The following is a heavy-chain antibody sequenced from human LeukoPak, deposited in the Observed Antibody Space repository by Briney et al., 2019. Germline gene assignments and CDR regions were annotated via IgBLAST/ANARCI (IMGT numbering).Heavy chain of an antibody. CDR3: ARDLYPTYYYDGSGYSLDY. CDR2: INPNSGGT. J-gene: IGHJ4*02. D-gene: IGHD3-22*01. Sequence: GASVKVSRKASGYTFTGYFMHWVRQAPGQGLEWMGWINPNSGGTNYAQKFQGRVTMTRDTSISTAYMELSRLRSDDTAVYYCARDLYPTYYYDGSGYSLDYWGQGTLVTVSS. V-gene: IGHV1-2*02. CDR1: GYTFTGYF.